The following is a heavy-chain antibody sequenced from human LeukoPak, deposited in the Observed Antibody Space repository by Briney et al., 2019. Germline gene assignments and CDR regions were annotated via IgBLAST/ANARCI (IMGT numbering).Heavy chain of an antibody. V-gene: IGHV1-46*03. CDR3: ARGPPGRVYDISKRGLFDP. J-gene: IGHJ5*02. D-gene: IGHD3-22*01. CDR2: INPSGTST. CDR1: GYTFTTYY. Sequence: GASVKVSCKASGYTFTTYYIHWVRRAPGQGLEWMGIINPSGTSTTYAQKFQGRVTMTRDTSTSTVYMELRSLRSEDTARYYCARGPPGRVYDISKRGLFDPWGQGTLVTVSS.